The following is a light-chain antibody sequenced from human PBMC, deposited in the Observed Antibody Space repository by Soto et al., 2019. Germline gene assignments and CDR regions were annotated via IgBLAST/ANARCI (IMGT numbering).Light chain of an antibody. J-gene: IGKJ4*01. Sequence: DIQMTQSPSTLSASVGDRVTITCRASQSISSWLTWYQQKPGKAPKLLIYKASSLESGVPSRFSGSGSGTEFTLTISSLQPDDFATYYCQQYNSYSLTFGGGTKVEIK. V-gene: IGKV1-5*03. CDR3: QQYNSYSLT. CDR2: KAS. CDR1: QSISSW.